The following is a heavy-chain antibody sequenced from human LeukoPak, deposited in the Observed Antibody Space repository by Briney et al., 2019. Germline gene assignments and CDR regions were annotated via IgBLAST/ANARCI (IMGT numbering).Heavy chain of an antibody. CDR3: ARLHLGIGHFYGMDV. Sequence: ASVNVSCKASGYTFTSYGIHWVRQAPGQRLEWMGWINTGNGNTEYSQKFQGRVTITRDTSASTAYMELSSLRSEDTAVYYCARLHLGIGHFYGMDVWGQGTTVTVSS. CDR2: INTGNGNT. CDR1: GYTFTSYG. D-gene: IGHD7-27*01. J-gene: IGHJ6*02. V-gene: IGHV1-3*04.